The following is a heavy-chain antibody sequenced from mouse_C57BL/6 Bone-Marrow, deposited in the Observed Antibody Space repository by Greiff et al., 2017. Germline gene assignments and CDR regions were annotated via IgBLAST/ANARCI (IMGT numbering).Heavy chain of an antibody. Sequence: EVQVVESGGGLVKPGGSLKLSCAASGFTFSSYAMSWVRQTPEKRLEWVATISDGGSYTYYPDNVKGRFTISRDNAKNNLYLQMSHLKSEDTAMYYCARHTMITAWFAYWGQGTLVTVSA. CDR3: ARHTMITAWFAY. D-gene: IGHD2-4*01. J-gene: IGHJ3*01. V-gene: IGHV5-4*01. CDR1: GFTFSSYA. CDR2: ISDGGSYT.